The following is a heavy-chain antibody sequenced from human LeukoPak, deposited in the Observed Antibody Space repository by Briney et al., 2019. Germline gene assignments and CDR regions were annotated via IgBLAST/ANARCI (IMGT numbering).Heavy chain of an antibody. CDR2: ISFDGKNK. J-gene: IGHJ4*02. CDR1: GFTFSSQP. V-gene: IGHV3-30*03. D-gene: IGHD3-22*01. CDR3: VRPMTTIRNFEH. Sequence: GGSLRLSCAASGFTFSSQPMHWVRQTPGKGLEWVALISFDGKNKFYGDSVIGRFTISRDNTKNTLFLQMNSLRAEDMGVYYCVRPMTTIRNFEHWGQGTLVIVSS.